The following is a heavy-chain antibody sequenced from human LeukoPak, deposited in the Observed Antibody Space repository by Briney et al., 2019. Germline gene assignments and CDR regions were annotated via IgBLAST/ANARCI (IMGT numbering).Heavy chain of an antibody. CDR2: ITRSSSPI. Sequence: GGSLRLSCAASGFSFSAYSMNWVRQAPGKGLEWVSYITRSSSPIYYADSVRGRFTISRDNAKNSLHLQMNSLRAEDTAVYYCTRDPNALDFWGQGTLVTVSS. CDR3: TRDPNALDF. V-gene: IGHV3-48*01. CDR1: GFSFSAYS. J-gene: IGHJ4*02.